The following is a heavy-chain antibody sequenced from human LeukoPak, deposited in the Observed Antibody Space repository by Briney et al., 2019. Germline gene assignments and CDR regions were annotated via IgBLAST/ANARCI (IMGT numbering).Heavy chain of an antibody. J-gene: IGHJ4*02. CDR3: ARVLEGYSGYDYSGCFDY. V-gene: IGHV3-7*01. D-gene: IGHD5-12*01. Sequence: GGSLRLSCAASGFTFSSYWMSWVRQAPGKGLEWVANIKPDGSEKYYVDSVKGRFTISRDNAKNSLYLQINSLRAEDTAVYYCARVLEGYSGYDYSGCFDYWGQGTLVTVSS. CDR2: IKPDGSEK. CDR1: GFTFSSYW.